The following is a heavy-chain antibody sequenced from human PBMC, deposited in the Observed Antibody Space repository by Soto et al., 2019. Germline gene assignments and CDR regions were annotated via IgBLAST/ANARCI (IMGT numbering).Heavy chain of an antibody. J-gene: IGHJ4*02. CDR2: VYYIGST. Sequence: QLQLQESGPGLVKPSETLSLTCTVSGVSTYSNNYYWGWIRQSPGKGLEWIGTVYYIGSTYYNPSLTSRVTISIDTSKNQFSLRLTSVTAADTAVYYCARGVYIWGTYEVNYYFDYWGQGTLVTVSS. CDR3: ARGVYIWGTYEVNYYFDY. CDR1: GVSTYSNNYY. D-gene: IGHD3-16*01. V-gene: IGHV4-39*01.